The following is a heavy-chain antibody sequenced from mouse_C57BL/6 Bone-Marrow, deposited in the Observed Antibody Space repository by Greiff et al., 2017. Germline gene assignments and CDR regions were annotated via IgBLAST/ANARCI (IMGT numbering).Heavy chain of an antibody. Sequence: VHLVESGAELARPGASVKLSCKASGYTFTSYGISWVKQRTGQGLEWIGEIYPRSGNTYYNEKFKGKATLTADKSSSTAYMELRSLTSEDSAVYFCATDSNYGAYWGQGTLVTVSA. V-gene: IGHV1-81*01. CDR2: IYPRSGNT. D-gene: IGHD2-5*01. CDR1: GYTFTSYG. CDR3: ATDSNYGAY. J-gene: IGHJ3*01.